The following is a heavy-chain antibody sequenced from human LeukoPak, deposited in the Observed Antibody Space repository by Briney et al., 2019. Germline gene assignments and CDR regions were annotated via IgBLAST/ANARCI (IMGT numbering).Heavy chain of an antibody. D-gene: IGHD6-6*01. J-gene: IGHJ6*03. CDR2: INHSGST. V-gene: IGHV4-34*01. Sequence: SETVSLTCAVYGGSFSGYYWSWIRQPPGKGLEWIGEINHSGSTNYNPSLKSRVTISVDTSKNQFSLKLSSVTAADTAVYYCARGRAARPSYYYYYMDVWGKGTTVTVSS. CDR3: ARGRAARPSYYYYYMDV. CDR1: GGSFSGYY.